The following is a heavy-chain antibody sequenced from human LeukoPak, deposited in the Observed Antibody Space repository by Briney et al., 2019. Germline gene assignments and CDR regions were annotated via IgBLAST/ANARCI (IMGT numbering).Heavy chain of an antibody. CDR1: GGSINSYY. V-gene: IGHV4-59*08. Sequence: SETLSLTCTVSGGSINSYYWSWIRQPPGKGLEWIGYIYHRGSTNYDSSLKSRVSISVDTSKNQFYLKLTSVTAADTAVYYCARLDSGYGKYYFDYWGQGTLVTVSS. CDR2: IYHRGST. J-gene: IGHJ4*02. CDR3: ARLDSGYGKYYFDY. D-gene: IGHD5-12*01.